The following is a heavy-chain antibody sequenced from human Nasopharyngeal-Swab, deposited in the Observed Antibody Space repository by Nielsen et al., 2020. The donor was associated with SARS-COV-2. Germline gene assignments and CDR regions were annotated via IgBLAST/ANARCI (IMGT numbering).Heavy chain of an antibody. Sequence: GSLRLSCAASRFTFSRYGVSWVRQAPGKGLEWVSTISGSGGYTYYADSVKGRFTISRDNSKNTLYLQMNSLRVEDTAIYYCARGAFEYSSSWYDPYYFDYWGQGTLVTVSS. CDR3: ARGAFEYSSSWYDPYYFDY. D-gene: IGHD6-19*01. CDR1: RFTFSRYG. V-gene: IGHV3-23*01. CDR2: ISGSGGYT. J-gene: IGHJ4*02.